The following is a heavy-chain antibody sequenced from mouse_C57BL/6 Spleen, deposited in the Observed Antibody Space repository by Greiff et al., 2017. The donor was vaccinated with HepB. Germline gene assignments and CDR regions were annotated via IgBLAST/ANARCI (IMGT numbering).Heavy chain of an antibody. Sequence: QVQLQQSGAELVRPGASVTLSCKASGYTFTDYEMHWVKQTPVHGLEWIGAIDPETGGTAYNQKFKGKAILTADKSSSTAYMELRSLTSEDSAVYYCTRESPGPWFADWGQGTLVTVSA. J-gene: IGHJ3*01. CDR3: TRESPGPWFAD. V-gene: IGHV1-15*01. CDR2: IDPETGGT. CDR1: GYTFTDYE. D-gene: IGHD6-2*01.